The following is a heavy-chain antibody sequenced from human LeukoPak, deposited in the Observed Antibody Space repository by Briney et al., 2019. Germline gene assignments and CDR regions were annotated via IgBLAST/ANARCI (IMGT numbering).Heavy chain of an antibody. J-gene: IGHJ4*02. CDR1: GYTFMNYG. Sequence: ASVKVPCKASGYTFMNYGISWVRQAPGQGLEGVGWISIYSGKTYYEQKFQGRVTMTTDTSTSTVYMELRSLRSDDTAVYYCARDRGSSWPLGFDHWDKGILVTVSS. CDR2: ISIYSGKT. D-gene: IGHD6-13*01. V-gene: IGHV1-18*01. CDR3: ARDRGSSWPLGFDH.